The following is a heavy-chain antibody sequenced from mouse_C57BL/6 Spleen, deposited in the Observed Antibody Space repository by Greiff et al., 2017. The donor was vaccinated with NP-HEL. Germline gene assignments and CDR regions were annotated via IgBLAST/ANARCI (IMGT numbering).Heavy chain of an antibody. CDR3: ARSGSSYDY. J-gene: IGHJ2*01. Sequence: VQLQQSGAELVMPGASVKLSCKASGYTFTSYWMHWVKQRPGQGLEWIGEIDPSDSYTNYNQKFKGKSTLTVDKSSSTAYMQLSSLTSEDSAVYYCARSGSSYDYWGQGTTLTVSA. D-gene: IGHD1-1*01. CDR1: GYTFTSYW. V-gene: IGHV1-69*01. CDR2: IDPSDSYT.